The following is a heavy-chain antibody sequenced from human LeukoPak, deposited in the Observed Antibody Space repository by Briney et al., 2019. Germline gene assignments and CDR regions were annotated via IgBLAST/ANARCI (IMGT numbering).Heavy chain of an antibody. CDR2: IYTSGST. CDR1: GGPISSYY. Sequence: PSETLSLTCTVSGGPISSYYWSWIRQPAGKGLEWIGRIYTSGSTNYNPSLKSRVTMSVDTSKNQFSLKLSSVTAADTAVYYCARDRPDYYYYYMDVWGKGTTVTVSS. CDR3: ARDRPDYYYYYMDV. V-gene: IGHV4-4*07. J-gene: IGHJ6*03.